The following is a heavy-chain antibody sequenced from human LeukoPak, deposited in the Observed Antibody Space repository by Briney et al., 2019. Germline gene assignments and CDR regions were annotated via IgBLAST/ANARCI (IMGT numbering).Heavy chain of an antibody. Sequence: PGGSLRLSCAASGLTVSSNYMSWVRQAPGKGLEWVSVIYSGGSTYYADSVKGRFTISRDNSKNTLYLQMNSLRAEDTAVYYCARDRGSWDSSLSYYFDYWGQGTLVTVSS. CDR2: IYSGGST. CDR3: ARDRGSWDSSLSYYFDY. V-gene: IGHV3-66*02. J-gene: IGHJ4*02. CDR1: GLTVSSNY. D-gene: IGHD6-6*01.